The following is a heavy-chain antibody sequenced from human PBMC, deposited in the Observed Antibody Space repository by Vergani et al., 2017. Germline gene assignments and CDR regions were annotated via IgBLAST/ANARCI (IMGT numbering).Heavy chain of an antibody. CDR1: GFTFNDYA. CDR3: VKDMYSSPYYYYMDV. D-gene: IGHD6-13*01. Sequence: EVQLVESGGGLVKRGGSLRLSCAASGFTFNDYAMHWVRQAPGKGLEWVSSINWNSGNVGYADSVKGRFTISRDNAKNSLFLQMNSLTTEDTALYYCVKDMYSSPYYYYMDVWGKGTTVTVSS. V-gene: IGHV3-9*01. CDR2: INWNSGNV. J-gene: IGHJ6*03.